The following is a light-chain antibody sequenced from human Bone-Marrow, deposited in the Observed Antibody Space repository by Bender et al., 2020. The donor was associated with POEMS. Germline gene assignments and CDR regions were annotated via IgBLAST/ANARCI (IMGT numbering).Light chain of an antibody. Sequence: QSALTQPASVSGSPGQSITISCTGTSSDVGGYNYASWYQQHPGKAPKLMIYDVSNRPSGVSNRFSGSKSGNTASLTISELQAEDEADYYCCSYAGGYIRVFGGGTKVTVL. J-gene: IGLJ3*02. V-gene: IGLV2-14*01. CDR1: SSDVGGYNY. CDR2: DVS. CDR3: CSYAGGYIRV.